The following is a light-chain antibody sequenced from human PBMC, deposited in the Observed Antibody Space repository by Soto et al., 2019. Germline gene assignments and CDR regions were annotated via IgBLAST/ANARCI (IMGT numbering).Light chain of an antibody. J-gene: IGKJ1*01. CDR3: QQYGSSPPT. CDR1: RSVSNNY. Sequence: EIVLTQSPGTLSLSPGERATLSCRASRSVSNNYVAWYQRKPGQAPRLLIYGASSRATDNPRRFSGSWSGTDFTLTITRLEPEDLAVYYCQQYGSSPPTFGQGTKVESK. CDR2: GAS. V-gene: IGKV3-20*01.